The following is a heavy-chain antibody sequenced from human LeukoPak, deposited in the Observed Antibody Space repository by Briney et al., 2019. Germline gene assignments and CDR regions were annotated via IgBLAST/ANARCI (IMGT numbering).Heavy chain of an antibody. CDR2: INPNSGGT. J-gene: IGHJ4*02. Sequence: ASVKVSCKASGYTFTGYYMHWVRQAPGQGLEWMGWINPNSGGTNYAQKFQGRVTMTRDTSISTAYMELSRLRSDDTAVYYCARVEAAAGTFGVDYWGQGTLVTVSS. CDR3: ARVEAAAGTFGVDY. D-gene: IGHD6-13*01. V-gene: IGHV1-2*02. CDR1: GYTFTGYY.